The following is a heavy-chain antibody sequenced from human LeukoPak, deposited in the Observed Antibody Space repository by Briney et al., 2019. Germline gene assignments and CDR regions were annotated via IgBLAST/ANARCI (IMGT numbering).Heavy chain of an antibody. D-gene: IGHD3-3*01. CDR1: GFTFSSYW. Sequence: GGSLRLSCAASGFTFSSYWMHWARQAPGKGLVWVSRINSDGSSTSYADSVKGRFTISRDNAKNTLYLQMNSLRAEDTAVYYCASGRYITIFGVVPWYFDYWGQGTLVTVSS. CDR3: ASGRYITIFGVVPWYFDY. V-gene: IGHV3-74*01. J-gene: IGHJ4*02. CDR2: INSDGSST.